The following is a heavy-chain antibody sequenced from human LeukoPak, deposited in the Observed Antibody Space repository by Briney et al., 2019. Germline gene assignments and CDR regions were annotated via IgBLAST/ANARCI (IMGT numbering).Heavy chain of an antibody. V-gene: IGHV1-8*01. D-gene: IGHD3-10*01. CDR2: MNPNSGNT. CDR1: GYTFTSYD. CDR3: VRGRSVRGILGPGY. J-gene: IGHJ4*02. Sequence: ASVKDSCKASGYTFTSYDINWVRQATGQGLEWMGWMNPNSGNTGYAQKFQGRVTMNRNTSVSTAYIELSSLRSEDTAVYYCVRGRSVRGILGPGYWGQGTLVTVSS.